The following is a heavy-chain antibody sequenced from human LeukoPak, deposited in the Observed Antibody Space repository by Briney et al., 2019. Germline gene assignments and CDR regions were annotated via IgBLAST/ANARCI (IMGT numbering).Heavy chain of an antibody. Sequence: GGSLRLSCATSGFTFSTYAMSWGRQAPGKGLEWVSSISDSGANTYYADSVKGRITISRDKSKNTLNLQMNSLRAEDAAIYYCAKGSLTAHYTFEYWGQGTLVTDSS. J-gene: IGHJ4*02. CDR2: ISDSGANT. V-gene: IGHV3-23*01. D-gene: IGHD3-9*01. CDR3: AKGSLTAHYTFEY. CDR1: GFTFSTYA.